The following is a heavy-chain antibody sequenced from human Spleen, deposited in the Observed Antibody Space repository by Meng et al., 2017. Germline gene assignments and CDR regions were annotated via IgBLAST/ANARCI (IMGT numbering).Heavy chain of an antibody. V-gene: IGHV1-46*01. CDR3: ARVYFTVWFGELVVDV. D-gene: IGHD3-10*01. CDR1: GYTFTSYY. CDR2: INPSGGST. J-gene: IGHJ6*02. Sequence: ASVKVSCKASGYTFTSYYMHWVRQAPGQGLEWMGIINPSGGSTSYAQKFQGRVTMTRDTSTSTVYMELSSLRSEDTAVYYCARVYFTVWFGELVVDVWGQGTTVTVSS.